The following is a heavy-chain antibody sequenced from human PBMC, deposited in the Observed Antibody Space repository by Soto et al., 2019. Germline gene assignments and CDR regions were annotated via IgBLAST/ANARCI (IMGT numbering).Heavy chain of an antibody. CDR2: ICYSGSA. V-gene: IGHV4-59*12. Sequence: PSETLSLTCTVSGGSINDYYWGWIRQPPGRGLKSIGYICYSGSADYNPSLKSRVTISVDTSRNQFSLKLRSVTAADTAIYYCARIKRGYNYGSILDFWGRGISVTVSS. CDR3: ARIKRGYNYGSILDF. J-gene: IGHJ4*02. CDR1: GGSINDYY. D-gene: IGHD5-18*01.